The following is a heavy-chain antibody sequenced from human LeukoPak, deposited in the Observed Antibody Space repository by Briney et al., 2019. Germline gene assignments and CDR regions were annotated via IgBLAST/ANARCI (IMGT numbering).Heavy chain of an antibody. CDR3: ARESITGTALDY. Sequence: GGSLRLSCAASGFTFSSYWMHWVRQAPGKGLVWVSRINSDGRSTSYADSVKGRFTISRDNAKNTLYLQMNSLRAEDTAVYYCARESITGTALDYWGQGTLVTVSS. CDR2: INSDGRST. D-gene: IGHD1-20*01. V-gene: IGHV3-74*01. J-gene: IGHJ4*02. CDR1: GFTFSSYW.